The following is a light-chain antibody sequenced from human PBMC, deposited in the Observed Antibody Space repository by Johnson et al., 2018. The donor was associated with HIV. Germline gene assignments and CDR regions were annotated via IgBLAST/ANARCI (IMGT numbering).Light chain of an antibody. Sequence: QSVLTQPPSVSAAPGQRVTIYCSGSSSNIGNNYVSWYQQLPGTAPKLLIYENNKRPSGIPDRFSGSKSGTSATLGITGLQTGDEADYYCGTWDNSLSAYVVGTGTKVTVL. J-gene: IGLJ1*01. CDR1: SSNIGNNY. V-gene: IGLV1-51*02. CDR2: ENN. CDR3: GTWDNSLSAYV.